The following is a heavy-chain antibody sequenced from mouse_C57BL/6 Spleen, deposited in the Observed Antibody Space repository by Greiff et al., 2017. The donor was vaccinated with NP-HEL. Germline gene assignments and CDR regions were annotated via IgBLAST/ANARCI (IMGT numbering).Heavy chain of an antibody. CDR1: GYTFTSYW. CDR3: ARGFTTVVATNFGV. J-gene: IGHJ1*03. V-gene: IGHV1-64*01. D-gene: IGHD1-1*01. Sequence: QVQLQQPGAELVKPGASVKLSCKASGYTFTSYWMHWVKQRPGQGLEWIGMIHPNSGSTNYNEKFKSKATLTVDKSSSTAYMQLSSLTSEDSAVYYCARGFTTVVATNFGVWGTGTTVTVSS. CDR2: IHPNSGST.